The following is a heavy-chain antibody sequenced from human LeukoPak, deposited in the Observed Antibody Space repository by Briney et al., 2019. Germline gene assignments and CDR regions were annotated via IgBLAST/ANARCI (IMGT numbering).Heavy chain of an antibody. CDR2: ISGSGFGT. CDR3: AKDANYLRSSGYLIPIDF. D-gene: IGHD3-22*01. V-gene: IGHV3-23*01. J-gene: IGHJ4*02. Sequence: GGSLRLSCAASGFTFSTYVISWVRQAPGKGLEWVSAISGSGFGTYYADSVKGRFNISRDNSRNTLYLQMNSLRIEDTAFYYCAKDANYLRSSGYLIPIDFWGQGTLVTVSS. CDR1: GFTFSTYV.